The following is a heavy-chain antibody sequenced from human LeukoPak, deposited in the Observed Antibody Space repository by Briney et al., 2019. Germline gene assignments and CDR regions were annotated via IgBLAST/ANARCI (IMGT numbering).Heavy chain of an antibody. V-gene: IGHV1-69*13. CDR2: IIPIFGTA. J-gene: IGHJ5*02. CDR1: GGTFSSYA. D-gene: IGHD4-11*01. CDR3: ARDGTTVTTKRDNWFDP. Sequence: GASVKVSCKASGGTFSSYAISWVRQAPGQGLEWMGGIIPIFGTANYAQKFQGRVTITADESTSTAYMELSSLGSEDTAVYYCARDGTTVTTKRDNWFDPWGQGTLVTVSS.